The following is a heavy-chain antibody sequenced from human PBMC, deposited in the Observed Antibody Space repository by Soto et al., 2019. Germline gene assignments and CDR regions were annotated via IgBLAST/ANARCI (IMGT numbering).Heavy chain of an antibody. J-gene: IGHJ5*02. CDR3: ARDVSSSSPWFDP. Sequence: ASEILSLTCTVSGGSVSGASYYWSWIRQPPGKTLEWIGYIYYRGNTNYNPSLKSRVTISIDTPKNQFSLQLSSVTAADTAVYYCARDVSSSSPWFDPWGPGTLVTVSS. CDR1: GGSVSGASYY. CDR2: IYYRGNT. V-gene: IGHV4-61*01. D-gene: IGHD6-13*01.